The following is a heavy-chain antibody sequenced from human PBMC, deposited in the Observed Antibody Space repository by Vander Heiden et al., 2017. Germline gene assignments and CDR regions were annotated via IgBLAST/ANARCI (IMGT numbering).Heavy chain of an antibody. CDR3: ARAYNSSWHN. D-gene: IGHD6-13*01. J-gene: IGHJ4*02. Sequence: EVQLVESGGGLVQPGGSLRLSCAASGFTFSSYWMSWVRQAPGKGLQWVANIKEDGSDKYYVDAVKGRFTISRDNAKNSLYLQMNSLRAEDTAVYYCARAYNSSWHNWGQGALVTVSS. CDR1: GFTFSSYW. V-gene: IGHV3-7*04. CDR2: IKEDGSDK.